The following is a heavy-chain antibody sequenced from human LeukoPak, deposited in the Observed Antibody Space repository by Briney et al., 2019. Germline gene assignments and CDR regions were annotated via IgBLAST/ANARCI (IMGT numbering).Heavy chain of an antibody. D-gene: IGHD3-10*01. CDR3: AKDSTMVQGYWFDP. V-gene: IGHV3-23*01. Sequence: PGGSLRLSCAASGFTFSTYAMSWVRQAPGKGLEWVSGISGGGASTHYADSVKGRFTISRDNSKNTLYLQMNSLRAEDTAVHYCAKDSTMVQGYWFDPWGQGTLVTVSS. J-gene: IGHJ5*02. CDR1: GFTFSTYA. CDR2: ISGGGAST.